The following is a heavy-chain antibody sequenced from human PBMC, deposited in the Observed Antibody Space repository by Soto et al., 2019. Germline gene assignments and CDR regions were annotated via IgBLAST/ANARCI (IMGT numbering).Heavy chain of an antibody. CDR2: IYYSGST. V-gene: IGHV4-39*01. Sequence: SETLSLTCTVSGGSISSSSYYWGWIRQPPGKGLEWVGSIYYSGSTYYNPSLKSRVTISVDTSKNQFSLKLSSVTAADTAVYYCARYEGDYYDSSGYLFDPWGQGTLVTVSS. J-gene: IGHJ5*02. D-gene: IGHD3-22*01. CDR1: GGSISSSSYY. CDR3: ARYEGDYYDSSGYLFDP.